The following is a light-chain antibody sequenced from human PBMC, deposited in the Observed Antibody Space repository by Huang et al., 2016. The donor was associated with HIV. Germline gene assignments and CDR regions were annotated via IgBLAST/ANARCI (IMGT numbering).Light chain of an antibody. Sequence: EIVLTQSPATLSLSPGERATLSCRASQSVSSYLAWYQQNPGQAPRLLIYDVSNRATGIPGRFSGSGSGTDFTLTISSLEPEDFAVYYCQQRSNWPAFGQGTRLEIK. V-gene: IGKV3-11*01. CDR1: QSVSSY. CDR2: DVS. J-gene: IGKJ5*01. CDR3: QQRSNWPA.